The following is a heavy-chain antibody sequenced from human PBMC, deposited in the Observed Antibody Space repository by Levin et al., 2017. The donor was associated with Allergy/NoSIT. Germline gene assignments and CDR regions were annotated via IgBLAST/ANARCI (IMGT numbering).Heavy chain of an antibody. CDR2: INHSGST. Sequence: PGGSLRLSCAVYGGSFSGYYWSWIRQPPGKGLEWIGEINHSGSTNYNPSLKSRVTISVDTSKNQFSLKLSSVTAADTAVYYCARGRGYSYGLGDYYYYGMDVWGQGTTVTVSS. D-gene: IGHD5-18*01. CDR1: GGSFSGYY. CDR3: ARGRGYSYGLGDYYYYGMDV. J-gene: IGHJ6*02. V-gene: IGHV4-34*01.